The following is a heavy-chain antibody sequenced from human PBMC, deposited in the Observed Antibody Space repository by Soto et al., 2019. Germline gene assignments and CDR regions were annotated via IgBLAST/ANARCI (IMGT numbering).Heavy chain of an antibody. CDR3: AADGIAAAGDFDY. J-gene: IGHJ4*02. CDR1: GFTFTSSA. CDR2: IVVGSGNT. V-gene: IGHV1-58*01. Sequence: SVKVSCKASGFTFTSSAVQWVRQARVQRLEWIGWIVVGSGNTNYAQKFQERVTITRDMSTSTAYMELSSLRSDDTAVYYCAADGIAAAGDFDYWGQGTLVTVSS. D-gene: IGHD6-13*01.